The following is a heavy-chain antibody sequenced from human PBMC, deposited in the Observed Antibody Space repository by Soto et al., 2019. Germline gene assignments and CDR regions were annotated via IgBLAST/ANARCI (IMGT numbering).Heavy chain of an antibody. V-gene: IGHV1-69*13. CDR3: ARDPGGGSGWALGHDAFDI. J-gene: IGHJ3*02. CDR2: IIPIFGTA. CDR1: GGTFSSYA. D-gene: IGHD6-19*01. Sequence: SVKVCCKASGGTFSSYAMSWLRQAPGQGREWMGGIIPIFGTANYAQKFQGRVTITADESTSTAYMELSSLRSEDTAVYYCARDPGGGSGWALGHDAFDIWGQGTMVTVSS.